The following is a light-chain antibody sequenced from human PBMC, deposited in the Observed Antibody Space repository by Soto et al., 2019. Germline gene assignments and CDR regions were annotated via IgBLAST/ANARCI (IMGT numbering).Light chain of an antibody. V-gene: IGKV3-15*01. CDR2: GAS. CDR3: QQYNDWPPIT. Sequence: EVVMTQSPATLSLSPGERATLSCRASQSVSSDLAWYQQKPGQAPRLLINGASTRATDIPARFSGGGSGTEFTLTISSLQSEDFAIYYCQQYNDWPPITFGPGTKVDIK. J-gene: IGKJ3*01. CDR1: QSVSSD.